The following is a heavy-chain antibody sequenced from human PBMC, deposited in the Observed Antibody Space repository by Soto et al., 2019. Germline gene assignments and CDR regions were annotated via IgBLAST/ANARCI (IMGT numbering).Heavy chain of an antibody. D-gene: IGHD3-22*01. CDR1: GYTFTGYY. V-gene: IGHV1-2*02. CDR3: ARDKYYDSSGYYYFDY. CDR2: INPNSGGT. J-gene: IGHJ4*02. Sequence: ASVKVSCKASGYTFTGYYMHWVRQAPGQGLEWMGWINPNSGGTNYTQKFQGRVTTTRDTSISTAYMELSRLRSDDTAVYYCARDKYYDSSGYYYFDYWGQGTLVTVSS.